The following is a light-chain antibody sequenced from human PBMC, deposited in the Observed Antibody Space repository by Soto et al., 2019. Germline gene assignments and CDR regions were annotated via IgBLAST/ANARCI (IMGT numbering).Light chain of an antibody. CDR3: SSYTSSSTVV. Sequence: QSALTQPASVSGSPGQSITISCTGTNSDVGGYNYVSWYQQHRGKAPKVMIYDVSNRPSGVSNRFSGSKSGNRASLTISGLQAEDEADYYCSSYTSSSTVVFGGGTQLTVL. J-gene: IGLJ2*01. V-gene: IGLV2-14*01. CDR2: DVS. CDR1: NSDVGGYNY.